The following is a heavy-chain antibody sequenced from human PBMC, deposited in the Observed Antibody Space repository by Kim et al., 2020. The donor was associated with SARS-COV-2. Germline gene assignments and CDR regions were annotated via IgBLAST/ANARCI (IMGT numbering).Heavy chain of an antibody. J-gene: IGHJ5*02. Sequence: GGSLRLSCAASGFTFSSYAMSWVRQAPGKRLEWVSVIYSGGSSTYYADSVKGRFTISRDNSKNTLYLQMNSLRAEDTAVYYCAKATDHSSSWPNWFDPWGQGTLVTVSS. CDR3: AKATDHSSSWPNWFDP. CDR1: GFTFSSYA. CDR2: IYSGGSST. V-gene: IGHV3-23*03. D-gene: IGHD6-13*01.